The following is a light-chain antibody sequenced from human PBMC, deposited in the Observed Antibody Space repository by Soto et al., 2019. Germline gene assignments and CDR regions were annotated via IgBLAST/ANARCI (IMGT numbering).Light chain of an antibody. Sequence: QSVLTQPPSVSEAPGQRVTISCTGSSSNIGAGYEAHWYQQVPGTAPKLLIYENNNRPSGVPDRFSGSKSGTSASLAITGLQAEDEAEYYCQSYDSSLSGDVFGTGTKLTAL. V-gene: IGLV1-40*01. J-gene: IGLJ1*01. CDR2: ENN. CDR3: QSYDSSLSGDV. CDR1: SSNIGAGYE.